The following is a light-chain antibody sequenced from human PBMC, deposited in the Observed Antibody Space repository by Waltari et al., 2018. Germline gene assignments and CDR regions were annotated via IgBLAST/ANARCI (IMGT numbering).Light chain of an antibody. V-gene: IGKV1-39*01. CDR3: QQTYTTPLT. CDR2: VAS. J-gene: IGKJ4*01. Sequence: DIQMTQSPSSLSASVGDRVTITCRASQNINKYLNWYQQKSGKAPELLIYVASNLRSGVTSRFSGSGSGTDFTLTINSLQPEDFAIYYCQQTYTTPLTFGGGTKVEVK. CDR1: QNINKY.